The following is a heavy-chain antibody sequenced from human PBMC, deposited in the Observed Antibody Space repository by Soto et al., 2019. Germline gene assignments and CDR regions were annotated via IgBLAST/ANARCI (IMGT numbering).Heavy chain of an antibody. CDR2: ISSSSSYI. Sequence: EVQLVESGGGLVKPGGSLRLSCAASGFTFSSYSMNWVRKAPGKGLEWVSSISSSSSYIYYADSVKGGLTISRDNAKNSMDMQMNSLRGEDTALYYCARDQVAGTRYFDLWGRGTLVTVSS. CDR3: ARDQVAGTRYFDL. J-gene: IGHJ2*01. V-gene: IGHV3-21*01. CDR1: GFTFSSYS. D-gene: IGHD6-19*01.